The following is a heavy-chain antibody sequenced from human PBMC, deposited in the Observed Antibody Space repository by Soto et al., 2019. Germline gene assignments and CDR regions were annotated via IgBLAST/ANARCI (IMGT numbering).Heavy chain of an antibody. J-gene: IGHJ4*02. V-gene: IGHV4-59*01. Sequence: PSETLSLTCSVSGDSISNSYWAWVRQPPGKGLEWIGYISYSGNTKYNPSLKSRVTMSVDTSKNQFSLKLISVTAADTAKYFCAREGNLGRWLQPLDFWGQGTLVTVSS. D-gene: IGHD5-12*01. CDR2: ISYSGNT. CDR1: GDSISNSY. CDR3: AREGNLGRWLQPLDF.